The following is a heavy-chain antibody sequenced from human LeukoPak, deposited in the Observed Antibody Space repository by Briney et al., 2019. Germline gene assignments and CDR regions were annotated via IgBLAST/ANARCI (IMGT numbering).Heavy chain of an antibody. CDR1: GGSIISSSFW. V-gene: IGHV4-61*01. Sequence: PSETLSLTCTVSGGSIISSSFWWSWIRQPPGKGLEWIGYIYYSGSSNYNPSLKSRVTISVDTSKNQISLKLSSVTAADTAVYYCARANRYDLHFDYGGQGTLVTVSS. D-gene: IGHD5-12*01. CDR3: ARANRYDLHFDY. CDR2: IYYSGSS. J-gene: IGHJ4*02.